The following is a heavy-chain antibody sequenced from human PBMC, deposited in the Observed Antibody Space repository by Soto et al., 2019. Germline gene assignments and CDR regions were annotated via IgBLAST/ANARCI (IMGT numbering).Heavy chain of an antibody. Sequence: PSETLSLTCTVSGGSISSYYWSWIRQPAGKGLEWIGRIYTSGSTNYNPSLKSRVTMSVDTSKNQFSLKLSSVTAADTAMYYCARQIYDSDSGPNFQYYFDSWGQGTLVTVSS. V-gene: IGHV4-4*07. CDR2: IYTSGST. D-gene: IGHD3-22*01. J-gene: IGHJ4*02. CDR3: ARQIYDSDSGPNFQYYFDS. CDR1: GGSISSYY.